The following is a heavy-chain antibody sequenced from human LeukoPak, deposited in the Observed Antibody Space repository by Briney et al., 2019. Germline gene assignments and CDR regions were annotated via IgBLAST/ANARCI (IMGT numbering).Heavy chain of an antibody. Sequence: SETLSLTCAVYGGSFSGYYWSWIRQPPGKGLEWIGEINHSGSTNYNPSLKSRVTISVDTSKNQFSLKLSSVTAADTAVYYCAAGYGSSWYGANWFDPWGQGTLVTVSS. J-gene: IGHJ5*02. D-gene: IGHD6-13*01. CDR2: INHSGST. CDR1: GGSFSGYY. CDR3: AAGYGSSWYGANWFDP. V-gene: IGHV4-34*01.